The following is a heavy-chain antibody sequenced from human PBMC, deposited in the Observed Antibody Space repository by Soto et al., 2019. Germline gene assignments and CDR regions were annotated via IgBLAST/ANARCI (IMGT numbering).Heavy chain of an antibody. J-gene: IGHJ4*02. Sequence: QVKLQESGPGLVKPSETLSLTCTVSGGSVSSGSYYWSWIRQPPGKGLEWIGYIYYSGSTNYIPSLNSRVPISVDTTKNQFSQKLSSVTAADTAVYYCARDGYSCGWYDYWGQGTLVTVSS. D-gene: IGHD6-19*01. CDR2: IYYSGST. CDR1: GGSVSSGSYY. CDR3: ARDGYSCGWYDY. V-gene: IGHV4-61*01.